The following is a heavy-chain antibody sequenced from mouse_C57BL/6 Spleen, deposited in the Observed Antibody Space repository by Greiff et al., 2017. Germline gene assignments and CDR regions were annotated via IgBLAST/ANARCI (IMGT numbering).Heavy chain of an antibody. CDR3: AGYDGYYGFAY. J-gene: IGHJ3*01. D-gene: IGHD2-3*01. Sequence: QVQLQQPGAELVMPGASVKLSCKASGYTFTSYWMHWVKQRPGQGLEWIGEIDPSDSYTNYNQKFKGKSTLTEDKSSSTAYMQLSSLTSEDSAVYYCAGYDGYYGFAYWGQGTLVTVSA. CDR1: GYTFTSYW. V-gene: IGHV1-69*01. CDR2: IDPSDSYT.